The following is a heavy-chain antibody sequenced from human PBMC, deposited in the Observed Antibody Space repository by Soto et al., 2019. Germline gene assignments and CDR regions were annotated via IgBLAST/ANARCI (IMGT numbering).Heavy chain of an antibody. J-gene: IGHJ4*02. CDR3: ETLGGTAMVKIDY. D-gene: IGHD5-18*01. V-gene: IGHV1-69*06. CDR2: IIPIFGTA. Sequence: QVQLVQSGAEVKKPGSSVKVSCKASGGTFSSYAISWVRQAPGQGLEWMGGIIPIFGTANYAQKLQGRVTITADNSTSTACMELSSLRSEDTAVYYCETLGGTAMVKIDYWGQGTLVTVSS. CDR1: GGTFSSYA.